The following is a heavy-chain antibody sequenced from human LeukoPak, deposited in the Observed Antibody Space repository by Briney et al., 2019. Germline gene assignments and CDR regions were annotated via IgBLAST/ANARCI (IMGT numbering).Heavy chain of an antibody. CDR3: ARDHDSSGYDAFDI. J-gene: IGHJ3*02. Sequence: KSSETLSLTCTVSGGSISSYYWSWIRQAPGKGLEWIGYIYYSGSTNYNPSLKSRVTISVDTSKNQFSLKLSSVTAADTAVYYCARDHDSSGYDAFDIWGQGTMVTVSS. CDR2: IYYSGST. D-gene: IGHD3-22*01. CDR1: GGSISSYY. V-gene: IGHV4-59*01.